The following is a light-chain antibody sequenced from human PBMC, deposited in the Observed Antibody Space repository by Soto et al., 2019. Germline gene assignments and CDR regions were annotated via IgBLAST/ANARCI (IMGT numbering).Light chain of an antibody. CDR1: QSVSSY. CDR3: QQRQYWPTIT. Sequence: EIVFTRSPATPSLSPGERASLSCRASQSVSSYLAWYQQKPGQAPRLIIYDASNRAAGIPARFSGSGSGTDFTLTISSLETADFAIYYCQQRQYWPTITFGQGTRLEIK. V-gene: IGKV3-11*01. CDR2: DAS. J-gene: IGKJ5*01.